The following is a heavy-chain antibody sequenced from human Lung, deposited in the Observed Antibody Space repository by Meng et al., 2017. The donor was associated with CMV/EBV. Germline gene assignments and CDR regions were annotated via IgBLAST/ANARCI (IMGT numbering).Heavy chain of an antibody. D-gene: IGHD3-10*01. Sequence: EVQLVESGGGLVKPGGSRRLSCAASGFTFSSYSMNWVRQAPGKGLEWVSSISSSSSYIYYADSVKGRFTISRDNAKNSLYLQMNSLRAEDTAVYYCARDREVRNFDYWGQGTLVTVSS. CDR3: ARDREVRNFDY. CDR1: GFTFSSYS. J-gene: IGHJ4*02. CDR2: ISSSSSYI. V-gene: IGHV3-21*01.